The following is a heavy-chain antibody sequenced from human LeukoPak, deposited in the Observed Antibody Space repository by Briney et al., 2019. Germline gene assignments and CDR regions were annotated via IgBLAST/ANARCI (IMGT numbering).Heavy chain of an antibody. V-gene: IGHV4-61*08. CDR3: AREMPYSSSWSDP. J-gene: IGHJ5*02. CDR2: IYYSGST. D-gene: IGHD6-13*01. CDR1: GNSISSGDYY. Sequence: SETLSLTCTVSGNSISSGDYYWSWIRQPPGKGLEWIGYIYYSGSTNYNPSLKSRVTISVDTSKNQFSLKLSSVTAADTAVYYCAREMPYSSSWSDPWGQGTLVTVSS.